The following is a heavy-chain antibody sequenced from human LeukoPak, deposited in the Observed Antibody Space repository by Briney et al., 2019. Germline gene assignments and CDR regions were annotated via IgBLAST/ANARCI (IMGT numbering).Heavy chain of an antibody. Sequence: SVKVSCKASGFTFTSSAMQWVRQARGQRLEWIGWIVVGSGNTNYAQKFQGRVTMTRDMSTSTVYMELSSLRSEDTAVYYCATLRGVIKGFFDYWGQGTLVTVSS. V-gene: IGHV1-58*02. CDR2: IVVGSGNT. J-gene: IGHJ4*02. D-gene: IGHD3-10*01. CDR3: ATLRGVIKGFFDY. CDR1: GFTFTSSA.